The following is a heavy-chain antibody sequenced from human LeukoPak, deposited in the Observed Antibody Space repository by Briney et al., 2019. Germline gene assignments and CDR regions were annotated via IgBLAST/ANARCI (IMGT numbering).Heavy chain of an antibody. CDR1: GYSFTSYW. CDR2: IYPGDSDT. Sequence: GESLKISCKGSGYSFTSYWIGWVRQMPGKGLEWMGIIYPGDSDTRYSPSFQGRVTISADKSISTAYLQWSSLKASDTAMYYCARQDYYDSSGSSNAFDIWGQGTMVTVSS. J-gene: IGHJ3*02. D-gene: IGHD3-22*01. V-gene: IGHV5-51*01. CDR3: ARQDYYDSSGSSNAFDI.